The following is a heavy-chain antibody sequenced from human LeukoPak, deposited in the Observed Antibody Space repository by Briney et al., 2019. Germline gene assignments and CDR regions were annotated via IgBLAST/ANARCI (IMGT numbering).Heavy chain of an antibody. V-gene: IGHV4-4*02. Sequence: SETLSLTCAVSGGAISNSNWWGWVRQPPGKGLEWIGEIYHSGRDNYNPSLKSRVTISIDTSNNQFSLKLYSVTAADTAVYYCARHGSGTYFVSWGQGTLVTVSS. CDR1: GGAISNSNW. CDR3: ARHGSGTYFVS. CDR2: IYHSGRD. J-gene: IGHJ5*02. D-gene: IGHD3-10*01.